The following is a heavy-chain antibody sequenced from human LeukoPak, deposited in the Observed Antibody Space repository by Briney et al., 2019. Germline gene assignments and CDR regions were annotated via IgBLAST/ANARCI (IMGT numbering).Heavy chain of an antibody. CDR1: GFTFSSYG. V-gene: IGHV3-33*01. J-gene: IGHJ6*02. CDR2: RWYDGSNK. Sequence: GGSLRLSCAASGFTFSSYGMHWVRQAPGKGLEWVEVRWYDGSNKYYADSVKGRFTISRDNSKNTLYLQMNSVRAEGTAVYYCARDPPPLPVLLWFGELPGAYYYGMDVWGQGTTVTVSS. CDR3: ARDPPPLPVLLWFGELPGAYYYGMDV. D-gene: IGHD3-10*01.